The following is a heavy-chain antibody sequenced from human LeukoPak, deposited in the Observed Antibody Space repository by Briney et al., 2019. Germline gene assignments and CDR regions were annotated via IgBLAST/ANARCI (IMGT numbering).Heavy chain of an antibody. CDR2: TNHSGTT. Sequence: SETLSLTCAVHGGSLSDFYWSWIRQPPGKGLEWIGETNHSGTTKNNPSLKSRVTISVDTSKTQFSLKLSSVTAADTAVYYCAGLRYDCDYWGQGTLVTVSS. CDR1: GGSLSDFY. D-gene: IGHD2-2*02. CDR3: AGLRYDCDY. J-gene: IGHJ4*02. V-gene: IGHV4-34*01.